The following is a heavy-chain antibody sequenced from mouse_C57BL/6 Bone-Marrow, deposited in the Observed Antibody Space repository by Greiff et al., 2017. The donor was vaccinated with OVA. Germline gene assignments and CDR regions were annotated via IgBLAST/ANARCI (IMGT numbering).Heavy chain of an antibody. CDR3: TTGRY. CDR1: GFNIKADY. V-gene: IGHV14-4*01. Sequence: VQLQQSGAELVRPGASVKLSCTASGFNIKADYMHWVQARPEQGLEWIGWIDPENGDTEYATKFQGKATITADTSSNTVYLHLSSLTSEDTAVYYCTTGRYWGQGTTLTVSS. CDR2: IDPENGDT. J-gene: IGHJ2*01.